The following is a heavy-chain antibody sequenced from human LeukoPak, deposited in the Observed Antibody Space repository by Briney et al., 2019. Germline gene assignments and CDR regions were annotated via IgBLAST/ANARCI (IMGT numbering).Heavy chain of an antibody. CDR1: GGSFSGYY. J-gene: IGHJ5*02. V-gene: IGHV4-59*01. Sequence: SETLSLTCAVYGGSFSGYYWSWIRQPPGKGLEWIGYIYYSGSTNYNPSLKSRVTISVDTSKNQFSLKLSSVTAADTAVYYCARDSGIAAAGTHNWFDPWGQGTLVTVSS. D-gene: IGHD6-13*01. CDR3: ARDSGIAAAGTHNWFDP. CDR2: IYYSGST.